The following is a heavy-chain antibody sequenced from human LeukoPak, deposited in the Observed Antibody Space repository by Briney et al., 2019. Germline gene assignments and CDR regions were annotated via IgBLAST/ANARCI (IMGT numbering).Heavy chain of an antibody. CDR2: IYPSGST. CDR3: ARLSGYGSAVLLYYYYYMDV. CDR1: GDSISSGSFY. J-gene: IGHJ6*03. Sequence: SETLSLTCSVSGDSISSGSFYWSWIRQPAGRGLEWIGRIYPSGSTNYNPSLKSRVTISLDTSKNQFSLKLSSVTAADTAVYYCARLSGYGSAVLLYYYYYMDVWGKGTTVTISS. V-gene: IGHV4-61*02. D-gene: IGHD3-10*01.